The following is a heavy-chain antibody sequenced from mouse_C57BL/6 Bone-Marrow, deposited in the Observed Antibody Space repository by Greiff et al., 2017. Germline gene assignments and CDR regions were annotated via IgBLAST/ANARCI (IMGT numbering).Heavy chain of an antibody. CDR1: GYTFTSYG. CDR2: IYPRSGNT. J-gene: IGHJ3*01. D-gene: IGHD1-1*01. CDR3: ARRPDYYGSSYWFAY. Sequence: QVQLQQSGAELARPGASVKLSCKASGYTFTSYGISWVKQRTGQGLEWIGEIYPRSGNTYYNEKFKGKATLTADKSSSTAYMELRSLTSEDSAVYFCARRPDYYGSSYWFAYWGQGTLVTVSA. V-gene: IGHV1-81*01.